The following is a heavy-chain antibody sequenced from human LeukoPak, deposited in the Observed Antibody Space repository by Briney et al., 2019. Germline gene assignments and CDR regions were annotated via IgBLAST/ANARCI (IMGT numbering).Heavy chain of an antibody. CDR3: ARDTRYYDNSGYYYFDY. Sequence: SETLSLTCTVSGGSISSGDYYWSWIRQPPGKGLEWIGYIYYSGSTYYSPSLKSRVTISVDTSKNQFSLKLNSVTSADTAVYYCARDTRYYDNSGYYYFDYWGRGTLVTVSS. CDR1: GGSISSGDYY. J-gene: IGHJ4*02. V-gene: IGHV4-30-4*02. CDR2: IYYSGST. D-gene: IGHD3-22*01.